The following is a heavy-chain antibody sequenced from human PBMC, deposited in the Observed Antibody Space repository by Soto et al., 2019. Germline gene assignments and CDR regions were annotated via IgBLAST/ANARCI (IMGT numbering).Heavy chain of an antibody. J-gene: IGHJ6*02. D-gene: IGHD2-2*01. CDR2: INGGNGNT. CDR1: GYTLSTYA. Sequence: ASVKVSCKASGYTLSTYAMHCVRQAPGQRPEWMGWINGGNGNTKYSQRFQGRVTITRDTSASTDYMELSSLTSEDTAVYYCARADCSSNTCYFYYGMDVWGQGTTVTVSS. CDR3: ARADCSSNTCYFYYGMDV. V-gene: IGHV1-3*01.